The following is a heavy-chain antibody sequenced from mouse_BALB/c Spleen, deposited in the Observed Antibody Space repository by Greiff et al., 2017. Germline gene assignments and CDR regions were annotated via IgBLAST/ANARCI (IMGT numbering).Heavy chain of an antibody. Sequence: QVQLQQSGAELVRPGTSVKVSCKASGYAFTNYLIEWVKQRPGQGLEWIGVINPGSGGTNYNEKFMGKATLTADKSSSTAYMQLSSLTSDDSAVYFCATHYYGYGAYWGQGTLVTVSA. J-gene: IGHJ3*01. D-gene: IGHD1-2*01. CDR2: INPGSGGT. CDR3: ATHYYGYGAY. CDR1: GYAFTNYL. V-gene: IGHV1-54*01.